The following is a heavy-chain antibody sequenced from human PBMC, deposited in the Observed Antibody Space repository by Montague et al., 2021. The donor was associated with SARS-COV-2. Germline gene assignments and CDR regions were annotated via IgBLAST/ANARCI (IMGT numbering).Heavy chain of an antibody. J-gene: IGHJ4*02. Sequence: SETLSLTCTASGGSISSYYWTWVRQPPGKGLQWIGYIYYSGSTNYDPSLKSRLTMSVDTSKNQFSLSLRSVTAADTAVYYCARVQSVNGGLSDFDFWGRGSSVTVSS. D-gene: IGHD1-1*01. CDR1: GGSISSYY. CDR2: IYYSGST. V-gene: IGHV4-59*01. CDR3: ARVQSVNGGLSDFDF.